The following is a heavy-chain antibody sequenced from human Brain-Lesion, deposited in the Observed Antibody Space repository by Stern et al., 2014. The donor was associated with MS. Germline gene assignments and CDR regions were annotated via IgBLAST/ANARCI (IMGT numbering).Heavy chain of an antibody. Sequence: VQLVQSGAEVKKPGASVKVSCKVSGYTLTELSMHWVRQAPRQGLEWMGGFDPEDGEKIYAQKFQGRVTMTEDTSTDTAYMELSSLRSEDTAVYYCATLSPGAGGNYYRHFDYWGQGTLVTVSS. CDR3: ATLSPGAGGNYYRHFDY. V-gene: IGHV1-24*01. CDR2: FDPEDGEK. D-gene: IGHD1-26*01. J-gene: IGHJ4*02. CDR1: GYTLTELS.